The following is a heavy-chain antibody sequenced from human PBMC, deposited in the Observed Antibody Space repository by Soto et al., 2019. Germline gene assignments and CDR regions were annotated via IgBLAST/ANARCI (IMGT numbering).Heavy chain of an antibody. J-gene: IGHJ5*02. V-gene: IGHV4-4*02. Sequence: QVQLQESGPGLVKPSGTLSLTCAVSSGSISSSNWWSWVRQPPGKGLEWIGEIYHSGSTNYNTSLKRRVTISGDKSKNQFSLKLSSVTAADTAVYYCARAQGIAGGSLTDPWGQGTLVPVSS. CDR1: SGSISSSNW. CDR2: IYHSGST. CDR3: ARAQGIAGGSLTDP. D-gene: IGHD6-13*01.